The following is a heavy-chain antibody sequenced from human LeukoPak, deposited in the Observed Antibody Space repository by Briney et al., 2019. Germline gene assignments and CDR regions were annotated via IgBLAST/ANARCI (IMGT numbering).Heavy chain of an antibody. CDR1: GYTFTSYD. D-gene: IGHD3-22*01. CDR2: IIPIFGTA. Sequence: GASVKVSCKASGYTFTSYDINWVRQAPGQGLEWMGGIIPIFGTANYAQKFQGRVTITADESTSTAYMELSSLRSEDTAVYYCARDLRSSGYYWLTTFDIWGQGTMVTVSS. V-gene: IGHV1-69*13. CDR3: ARDLRSSGYYWLTTFDI. J-gene: IGHJ3*02.